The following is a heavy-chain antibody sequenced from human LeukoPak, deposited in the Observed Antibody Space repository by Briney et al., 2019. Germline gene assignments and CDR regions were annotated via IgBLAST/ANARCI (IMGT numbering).Heavy chain of an antibody. V-gene: IGHV3-48*03. J-gene: IGHJ3*02. CDR1: GFTFSSYE. Sequence: HAGGSLRLSCAASGFTFSSYEMNWVRQAPGKGLEWVSYISSGGSTIYYADSVKGRFTISRDNVKNSLYLQMNSLRAEDTAVYYCARDRAFDIWGQGTMVTVSS. CDR2: ISSGGSTI. CDR3: ARDRAFDI.